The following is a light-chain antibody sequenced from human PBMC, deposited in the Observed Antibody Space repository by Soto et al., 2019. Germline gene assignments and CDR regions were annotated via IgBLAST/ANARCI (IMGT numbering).Light chain of an antibody. CDR3: LQDYTYPWT. CDR2: TAS. J-gene: IGKJ1*01. CDR1: QYIRHD. V-gene: IGKV1-6*02. Sequence: IQMTQSPSSLSSSVGDRVTITCRASQYIRHDLGWYQQKPGKAPKLLIYTASTLESGVPSRFSGSGSGTDFSLTITSLQPEDFATYYCLQDYTYPWTFGQGTKVDIK.